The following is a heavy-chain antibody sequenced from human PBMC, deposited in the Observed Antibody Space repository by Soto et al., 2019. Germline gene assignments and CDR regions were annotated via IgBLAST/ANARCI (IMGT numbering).Heavy chain of an antibody. J-gene: IGHJ6*02. V-gene: IGHV1-69*08. Sequence: QVQLVQSGAEVKKPGSSVKVSCKASGGTFSSYTISWVRQAPGQGLEWMGRIIPILGIANYAQKFQGRVTITADKSTSTAYMELSSLRSEDTAVYYCARDWVVVELAYYGMDVWGQGTTVTVSS. D-gene: IGHD3-22*01. CDR2: IIPILGIA. CDR1: GGTFSSYT. CDR3: ARDWVVVELAYYGMDV.